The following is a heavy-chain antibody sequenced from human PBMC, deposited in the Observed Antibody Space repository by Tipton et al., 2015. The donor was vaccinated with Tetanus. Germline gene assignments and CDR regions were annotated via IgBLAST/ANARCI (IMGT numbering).Heavy chain of an antibody. Sequence: QSGPEVKRPGASVRVSCKASGYTFTGNYIHWVRRAPGQGLEWMGIIIPSGGNTRHAQKFQGRVTMNRDTSTSTVYMELSSLRPEDTSVYDCARDGGSYYTDYWGQGSLVTVSS. CDR1: GYTFTGNY. J-gene: IGHJ4*02. CDR2: IIPSGGNT. CDR3: ARDGGSYYTDY. V-gene: IGHV1-46*01. D-gene: IGHD1-26*01.